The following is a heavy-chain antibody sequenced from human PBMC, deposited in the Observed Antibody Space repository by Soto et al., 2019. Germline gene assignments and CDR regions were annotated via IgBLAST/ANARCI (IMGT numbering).Heavy chain of an antibody. CDR2: IYYSGST. V-gene: IGHV4-61*01. J-gene: IGHJ6*03. CDR3: ARNYGDYLYYYYYYYMDV. Sequence: PSETLSLTCTVSGGSVSSGSYYWSWIRQPPGKGLEWIGYIYYSGSTNYNPSLKSRVTISVDTSKNQFSLKLSSVTAADTAVYYCARNYGDYLYYYYYYYMDVWGKGTTGTVSS. D-gene: IGHD4-17*01. CDR1: GGSVSSGSYY.